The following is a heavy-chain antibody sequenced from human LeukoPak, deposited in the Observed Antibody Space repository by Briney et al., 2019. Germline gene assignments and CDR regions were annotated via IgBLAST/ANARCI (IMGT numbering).Heavy chain of an antibody. CDR1: GFTFDDYT. D-gene: IGHD2-21*01. V-gene: IGHV3-43*01. J-gene: IGHJ1*01. Sequence: GGSLRLSCAASGFTFDDYTMHWVRQAPGKGLDWVSLITWNGGSAFYADSVKSRFTISRDNRKKSLYLQMNRLRTEDTAFYYCANEADRIIQHWGQGTLVTVSS. CDR2: ITWNGGSA. CDR3: ANEADRIIQH.